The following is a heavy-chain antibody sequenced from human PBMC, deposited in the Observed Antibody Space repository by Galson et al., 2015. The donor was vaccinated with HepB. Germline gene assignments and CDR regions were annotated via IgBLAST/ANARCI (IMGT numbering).Heavy chain of an antibody. CDR3: ARDYASSWYFNHYYGMDV. CDR1: GFTFSSYA. D-gene: IGHD6-13*01. V-gene: IGHV3-30*04. J-gene: IGHJ6*02. Sequence: SLRLSCAASGFTFSSYAMHWVRQAPGKGLEWVAVISYDGSNKYYADSVQGRFTISRDNSKNTTYLQMNSLRAEDTAVYYCARDYASSWYFNHYYGMDVWGQGTTVTVSS. CDR2: ISYDGSNK.